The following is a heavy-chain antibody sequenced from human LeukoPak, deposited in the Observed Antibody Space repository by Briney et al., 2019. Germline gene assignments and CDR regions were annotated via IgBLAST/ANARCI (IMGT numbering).Heavy chain of an antibody. CDR3: VVSPNQDFYDY. J-gene: IGHJ4*02. CDR2: ISGSGST. CDR1: GVSMNSHY. Sequence: SETLSLTCSVSGVSMNSHYLNWIRQPPGKGLEWIGFISGSGSTNYYPSLMSRVTMSLETSKRQFSLKLRSVTAADTAVYYCVVSPNQDFYDYWGQGTLVTVSS. V-gene: IGHV4-4*09.